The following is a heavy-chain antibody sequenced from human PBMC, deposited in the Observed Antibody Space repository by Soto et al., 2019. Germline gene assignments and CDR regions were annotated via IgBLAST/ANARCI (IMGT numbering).Heavy chain of an antibody. Sequence: SETLSLTCSIYGVSFSVYYLSWIRQPPGKGLEWIGEINHSRNTNYNPSLKIRVTISVDTSNNQFSLKLNSVTAADTALYYFASCGTADLNELYYPEMAVWGQRTTVTVSS. J-gene: IGHJ6*01. CDR1: GVSFSVYY. V-gene: IGHV4-34*01. CDR3: ASCGTADLNELYYPEMAV. CDR2: INHSRNT. D-gene: IGHD3-10*01.